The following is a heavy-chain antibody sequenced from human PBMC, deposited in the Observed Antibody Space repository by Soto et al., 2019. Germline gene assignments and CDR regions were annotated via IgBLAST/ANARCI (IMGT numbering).Heavy chain of an antibody. J-gene: IGHJ4*02. V-gene: IGHV5-51*01. CDR2: IYPGDSET. CDR1: GYTFATYW. D-gene: IGHD3-10*01. Sequence: RGESLKISCKGSGYTFATYWIGWVRQMPGKGLEWMGIIYPGDSETRYSPSFEGQVTISADKSTSTAYLQWSSLEASDTAMYFCARTYYSGSGSYFIPDYWGPGTLVTVSS. CDR3: ARTYYSGSGSYFIPDY.